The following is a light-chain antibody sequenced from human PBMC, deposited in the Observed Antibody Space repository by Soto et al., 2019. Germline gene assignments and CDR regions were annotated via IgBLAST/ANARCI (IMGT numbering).Light chain of an antibody. J-gene: IGLJ3*02. CDR2: SSN. CDR1: SSDIGSNQ. CDR3: AAWDDSLSGWV. Sequence: QSALAQPPSASGTPGQRVTISCSGSSSDIGSNQVYWYQQLPGTAPRLLIYSSNQRHSGVPDRFSGSKSGTSASLAISGLRSDDEADYFCAAWDDSLSGWVFGAGTKLTVL. V-gene: IGLV1-47*02.